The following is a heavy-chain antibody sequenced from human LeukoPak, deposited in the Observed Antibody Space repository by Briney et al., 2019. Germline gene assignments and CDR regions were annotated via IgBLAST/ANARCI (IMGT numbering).Heavy chain of an antibody. CDR3: AKEAITIFGVVNGYSDY. D-gene: IGHD3-3*01. CDR2: ISYDGSNK. CDR1: GFTFSNAW. Sequence: GGSLRLSCAASGFTFSNAWMSWVRQAPGKGLEWVAVISYDGSNKYYADSVKGRFTISRDNSKNTLYLQMNSLRAEDTAVHYCAKEAITIFGVVNGYSDYWGQGTLVTVSS. V-gene: IGHV3-30*18. J-gene: IGHJ4*02.